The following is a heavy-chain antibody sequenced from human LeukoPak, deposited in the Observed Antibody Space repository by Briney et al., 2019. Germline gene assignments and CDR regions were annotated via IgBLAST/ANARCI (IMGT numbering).Heavy chain of an antibody. J-gene: IGHJ4*02. V-gene: IGHV3-23*01. Sequence: PGGSLRLSRAASGFAFSNYAMSWVRQAPGKGLEWVSGMSSRGTYYADSVKGRFTTSRDTSENTLYLQMNSLRAEDTAVYYCARGLVRNDANWGQGTLVTVSS. CDR3: ARGLVRNDAN. CDR2: MSSRGT. D-gene: IGHD1-1*01. CDR1: GFAFSNYA.